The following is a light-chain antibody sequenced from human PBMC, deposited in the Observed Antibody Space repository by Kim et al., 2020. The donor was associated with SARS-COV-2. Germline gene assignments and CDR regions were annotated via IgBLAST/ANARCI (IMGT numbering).Light chain of an antibody. CDR1: SLRSYY. Sequence: SSELTQDPAVSVALGQTVRITCQGDSLRSYYASWYQQKPGQAPVLVIYGKNNRPSGIPDRFSGSSSENTASLTITGAQAEDEADYYCNSRDSSGVVFGGG. J-gene: IGLJ2*01. V-gene: IGLV3-19*01. CDR3: NSRDSSGVV. CDR2: GKN.